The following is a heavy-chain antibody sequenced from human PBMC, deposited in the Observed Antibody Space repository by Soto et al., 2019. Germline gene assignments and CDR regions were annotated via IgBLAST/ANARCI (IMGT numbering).Heavy chain of an antibody. Sequence: SETLSLTCTVSGGSISSYYWSWIRQPPGKGLEWIGYIDYSGSTNYNPSLKSRVTISVDTSKNQFSLKLSSVTAADTAVYYCASLSLSSGVVPAASDAFDIWGQGTMVTVSS. CDR1: GGSISSYY. D-gene: IGHD2-2*01. CDR2: IDYSGST. CDR3: ASLSLSSGVVPAASDAFDI. V-gene: IGHV4-59*01. J-gene: IGHJ3*02.